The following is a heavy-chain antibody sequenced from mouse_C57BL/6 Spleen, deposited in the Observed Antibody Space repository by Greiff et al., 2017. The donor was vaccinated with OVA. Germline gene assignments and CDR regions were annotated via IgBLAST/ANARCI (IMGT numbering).Heavy chain of an antibody. CDR2: IDPSDSYT. CDR1: GYTFTSYW. V-gene: IGHV1-69*01. J-gene: IGHJ3*01. Sequence: QVQLKQPGAELVMPGASVKLSCKASGYTFTSYWMHWVKQRPGQGLEWIGEIDPSDSYTNYNQKFKGKSTLTVDKSSSTAYMQLSSLTSADSAVYYCARSAGDCYGGSPAWFAYWGQGTLVTVSA. CDR3: ARSAGDCYGGSPAWFAY. D-gene: IGHD1-1*01.